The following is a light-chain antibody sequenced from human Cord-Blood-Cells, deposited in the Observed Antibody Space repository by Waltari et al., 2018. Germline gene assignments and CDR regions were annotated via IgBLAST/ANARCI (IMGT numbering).Light chain of an antibody. J-gene: IGLJ1*01. Sequence: QSVLTQPPSVSGAPGQRVTIPCPGSSSNIGAGYDVHWYQQLPGTAPKLLIYGNSNRPSGVPDRFSGSKSGTSASLAITGLQAEDEADYYCQSYDSSLSGVFGTGTKVTVL. CDR1: SSNIGAGYD. CDR3: QSYDSSLSGV. CDR2: GNS. V-gene: IGLV1-40*01.